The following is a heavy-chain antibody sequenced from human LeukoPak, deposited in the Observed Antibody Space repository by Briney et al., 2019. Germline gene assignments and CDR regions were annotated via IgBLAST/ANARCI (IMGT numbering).Heavy chain of an antibody. CDR2: IFYRGNT. Sequence: SETLSLTCNVSGGSISRYYWNWIRQPPGKGLEWMGNIFYRGNTNYIPSLQSRLTVSVDTSKNQFSLKLTSVTAADTAVYYCASFREDTNGYYPYFDNWGQGTLVTVSS. CDR3: ASFREDTNGYYPYFDN. CDR1: GGSISRYY. J-gene: IGHJ4*02. D-gene: IGHD3-22*01. V-gene: IGHV4-59*01.